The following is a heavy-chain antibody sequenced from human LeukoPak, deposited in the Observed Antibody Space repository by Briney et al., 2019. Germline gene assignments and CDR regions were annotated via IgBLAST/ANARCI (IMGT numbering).Heavy chain of an antibody. CDR3: TTGVMVSSYCYYGMDV. CDR1: GFTFSNAW. J-gene: IGHJ6*04. Sequence: PGGSLRLSCAASGFTFSNAWMSWVRQAPGKGLEWVGRIKSKTDGGTTDYAAPVKGRFTISRDDSKNTLYLQMNSLKTEDTAVYYCTTGVMVSSYCYYGMDVWGKGTTVTVSS. V-gene: IGHV3-15*01. CDR2: IKSKTDGGTT. D-gene: IGHD2-21*01.